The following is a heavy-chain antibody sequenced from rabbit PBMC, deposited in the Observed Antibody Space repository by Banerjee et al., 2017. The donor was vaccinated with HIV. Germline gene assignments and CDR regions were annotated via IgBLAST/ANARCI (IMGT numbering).Heavy chain of an antibody. V-gene: IGHV1S43*01. CDR1: GIDFSSYYY. CDR3: ARDTYTYDYAGGGYTMLTRLDL. CDR2: IYTSSGSK. J-gene: IGHJ3*01. D-gene: IGHD8-1*01. Sequence: QQQLEESGGGLVKPGGTLTLTCKASGIDFSSYYYMCWVRQAPGKGLELIACIYTSSGSKWYASWVNGRFTISRSTSLNTVDLKMASLTAADTATYFCARDTYTYDYAGGGYTMLTRLDLWGPGTLVTVS.